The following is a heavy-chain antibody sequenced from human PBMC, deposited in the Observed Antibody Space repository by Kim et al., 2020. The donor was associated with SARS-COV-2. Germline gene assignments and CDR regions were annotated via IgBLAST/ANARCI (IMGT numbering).Heavy chain of an antibody. Sequence: SETLSLTCTVSGGSISSSSYYWGWIRQPPGKGLEWIGSIYYSASTYYNPSLKSRVTISVDTSKNQFSLKLSSVTAADTAVYYCARGGDILTGYYLRFDPWGQGTQVTVTS. J-gene: IGHJ5*02. D-gene: IGHD3-9*01. V-gene: IGHV4-39*07. CDR3: ARGGDILTGYYLRFDP. CDR2: IYYSAST. CDR1: GGSISSSSYY.